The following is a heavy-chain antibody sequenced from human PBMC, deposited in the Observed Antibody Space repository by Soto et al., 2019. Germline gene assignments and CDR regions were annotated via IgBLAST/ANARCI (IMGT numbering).Heavy chain of an antibody. J-gene: IGHJ6*02. Sequence: PGGSLRLSCAASGFTFSSYGMHWVRQAPGKGLEWVAVISYDGSNKYYADSVKGRFTISRDNSKNTLYLQMNSLRAEDTAVYYCAKERGVVTPAHYYYGMDVWGQGTTVTVSS. CDR2: ISYDGSNK. CDR1: GFTFSSYG. D-gene: IGHD2-15*01. V-gene: IGHV3-30*18. CDR3: AKERGVVTPAHYYYGMDV.